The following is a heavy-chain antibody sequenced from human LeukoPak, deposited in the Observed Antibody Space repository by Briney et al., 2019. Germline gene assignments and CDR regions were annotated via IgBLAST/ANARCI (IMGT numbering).Heavy chain of an antibody. D-gene: IGHD3-10*01. CDR2: IYYSGST. Sequence: NPSETLSLTCTVSGGSISSYYWSWIRQPPGKGLEWIGYIYYSGSTNYNPSLKSRVTISVDTSKNQFSLKLSSVTAADTAVYYCASLYGSGTYYYMDVWGKGTTVTVSS. CDR3: ASLYGSGTYYYMDV. V-gene: IGHV4-59*12. J-gene: IGHJ6*03. CDR1: GGSISSYY.